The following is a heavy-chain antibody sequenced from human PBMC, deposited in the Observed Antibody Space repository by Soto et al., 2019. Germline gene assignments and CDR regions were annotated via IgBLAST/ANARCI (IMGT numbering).Heavy chain of an antibody. D-gene: IGHD3-22*01. J-gene: IGHJ4*02. V-gene: IGHV1-45*02. CDR1: DNTFTHYG. Sequence: GASVKVSCKSSDNTFTHYGINWVRQAPGQALEWMGWITPFNSNTKYSQKFQDTLTFTGDTSFNTAYIELSSLRSDDTAMFYCASGRYDASGYFDYWGQGTLVTVSS. CDR3: ASGRYDASGYFDY. CDR2: ITPFNSNT.